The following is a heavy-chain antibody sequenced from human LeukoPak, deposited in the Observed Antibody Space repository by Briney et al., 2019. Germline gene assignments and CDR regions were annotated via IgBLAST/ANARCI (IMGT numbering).Heavy chain of an antibody. CDR2: IKQDGSEK. CDR3: ARRQQLDNYYYYYGMDV. J-gene: IGHJ6*02. CDR1: GFTFSSYW. V-gene: IGHV3-7*01. D-gene: IGHD6-13*01. Sequence: GGSLRLSCAASGFTFSSYWMSWVRQAPGKGREWVANIKQDGSEKYYVDSVKGRFTISRDNAKNSLYLQMNSLRAEDTAVYYCARRQQLDNYYYYYGMDVWGQGTTVTVSS.